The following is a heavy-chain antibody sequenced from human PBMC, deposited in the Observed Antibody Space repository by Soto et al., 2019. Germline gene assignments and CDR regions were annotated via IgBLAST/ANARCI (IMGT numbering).Heavy chain of an antibody. Sequence: GGSLRLSCAASGFMFSDYAMTWARQAPGKELEWVSGLLRPGRSTYYADSVKGRFTISGDTSANTVYLQMDSLRAEDTAVYYCAKDAIAKDVFWLMDSWGQGPAVTVS. CDR2: LLRPGRST. J-gene: IGHJ5*02. D-gene: IGHD3-16*01. CDR3: AKDAIAKDVFWLMDS. CDR1: GFMFSDYA. V-gene: IGHV3-23*01.